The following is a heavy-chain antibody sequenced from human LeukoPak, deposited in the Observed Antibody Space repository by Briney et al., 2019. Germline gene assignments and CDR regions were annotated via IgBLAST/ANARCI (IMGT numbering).Heavy chain of an antibody. D-gene: IGHD6-13*01. J-gene: IGHJ4*02. CDR2: ISANNGNT. Sequence: ASVKVSCKASGYTFTDYHMHWVRQAPGQGLEWMGWISANNGNTNYAQKFQGRVTMTTDTSTNTAYVELRSLRSDDTAVYYCARTYSSYFSSSEFDYWGQGTLVTVSS. CDR1: GYTFTDYH. V-gene: IGHV1-18*04. CDR3: ARTYSSYFSSSEFDY.